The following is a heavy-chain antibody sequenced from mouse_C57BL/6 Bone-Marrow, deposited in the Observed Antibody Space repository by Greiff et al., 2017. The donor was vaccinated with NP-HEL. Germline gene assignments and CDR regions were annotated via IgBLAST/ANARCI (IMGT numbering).Heavy chain of an antibody. J-gene: IGHJ2*01. Sequence: VQLQQSGAELVRPGASVKLSCKASGYTFTDYYINWVKQRPGQGLEWIARIYPGSGNTYYNEKFKGKATLTAEKSSSTAYMQLSSLTSEDSAVYFCARACYYGSSYVGYFDYWGQGTTLTVSS. CDR1: GYTFTDYY. D-gene: IGHD1-1*01. CDR2: IYPGSGNT. V-gene: IGHV1-76*01. CDR3: ARACYYGSSYVGYFDY.